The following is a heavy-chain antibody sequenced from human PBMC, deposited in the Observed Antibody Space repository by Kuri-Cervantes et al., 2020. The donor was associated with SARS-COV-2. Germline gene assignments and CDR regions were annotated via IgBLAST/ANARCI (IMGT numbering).Heavy chain of an antibody. CDR3: AREVDYYSSGGYMDV. CDR2: IYTSGNT. V-gene: IGHV4-4*07. D-gene: IGHD5/OR15-5a*01. CDR1: GGSISSYY. J-gene: IGHJ6*03. Sequence: GSLRLSCTVSGGSISSYYWSWIRQAAGEGLEWIGRIYTSGNTNYNPSLKSRVTMSVDTSKSQFSLKLNSVTAADTAVYYCAREVDYYSSGGYMDVWGKGTTVTVSS.